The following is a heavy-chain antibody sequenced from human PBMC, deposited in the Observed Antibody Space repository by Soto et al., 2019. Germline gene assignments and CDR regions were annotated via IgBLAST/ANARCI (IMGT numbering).Heavy chain of an antibody. J-gene: IGHJ3*01. CDR3: ATRPLLPGAH. V-gene: IGHV3-53*01. D-gene: IGHD3-22*01. Sequence: EVQLVESGGGLIQPGGSLRLSYAASGFTFSSNDMNWVRQAPGKGLEWVSLIYSGGSTYYADSVKGRFTISRDNSKNTLYLQMCSLGAEDTAVYYCATRPLLPGAHWGQGTMVTVSS. CDR1: GFTFSSND. CDR2: IYSGGST.